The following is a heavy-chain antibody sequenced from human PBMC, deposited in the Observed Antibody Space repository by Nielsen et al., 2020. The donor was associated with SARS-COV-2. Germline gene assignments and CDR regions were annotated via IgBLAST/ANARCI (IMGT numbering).Heavy chain of an antibody. CDR1: GFTFSSYG. J-gene: IGHJ4*02. D-gene: IGHD3-16*02. CDR3: ARAGNDYVWGSYRYFPDY. CDR2: IWYDGSNK. Sequence: GGSLRLSCAASGFTFSSYGMHWVRQAPGKGLEWVAVIWYDGSNKYYAASVKGRFTISRDNSKNTLYLQMNSLRAEDTAVYYCARAGNDYVWGSYRYFPDYWGQGTLVTVSS. V-gene: IGHV3-33*08.